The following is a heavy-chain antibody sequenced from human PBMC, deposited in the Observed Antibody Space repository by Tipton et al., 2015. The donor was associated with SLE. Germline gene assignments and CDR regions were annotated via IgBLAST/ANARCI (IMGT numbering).Heavy chain of an antibody. D-gene: IGHD6-13*01. J-gene: IGHJ5*02. CDR2: INHSGST. CDR1: GGSFSGYY. V-gene: IGHV4-34*01. CDR3: ARGGLIAEASYWFDP. Sequence: LRLSCDVYGGSFSGYYWSWIRQPPGKGLEWIGEINHSGSTNYNPSLKSRVTISVDTSKNQFSLKLSSVTAADTAVYYCARGGLIAEASYWFDPWGQGTLVTVSS.